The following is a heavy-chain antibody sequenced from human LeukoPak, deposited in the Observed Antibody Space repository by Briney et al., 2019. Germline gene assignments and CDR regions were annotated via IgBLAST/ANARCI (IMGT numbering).Heavy chain of an antibody. J-gene: IGHJ6*04. CDR1: GFTFSSYS. Sequence: GGSLRLSCAASGFTFSSYSMNWVRQAPGKGLEWVSYISSSGSTIYYADSVKGRFTISTDNAKNSLYLQMNSLRAEDTAVYYCAELGITMIGGVWGKGTTVTTSS. CDR2: ISSSGSTI. D-gene: IGHD3-10*02. V-gene: IGHV3-48*04. CDR3: AELGITMIGGV.